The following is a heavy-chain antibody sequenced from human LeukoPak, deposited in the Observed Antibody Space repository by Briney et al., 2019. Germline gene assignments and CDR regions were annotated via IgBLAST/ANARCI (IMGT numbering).Heavy chain of an antibody. J-gene: IGHJ6*03. CDR2: ISGSGGST. D-gene: IGHD3-22*01. V-gene: IGHV3-23*01. CDR1: GFTFSSYD. Sequence: GGSLRLSCAASGFTFSSYDMSWVRQAPGKGLEWVSAISGSGGSTYYADSVKGRFTISRDNAKNSLYLQMNSLRAEDTAVYYCARDQALISYHYYYYMDVWGKGTTVTVSS. CDR3: ARDQALISYHYYYYMDV.